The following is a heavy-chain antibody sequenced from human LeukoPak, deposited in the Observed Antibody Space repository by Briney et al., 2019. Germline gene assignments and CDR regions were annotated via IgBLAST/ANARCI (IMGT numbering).Heavy chain of an antibody. D-gene: IGHD1-20*01. J-gene: IGHJ6*03. Sequence: GGSLRLPCAASGFTFDDYTMHWVRQAPGKGLEWVSLISWDGGSTYYADSVEGRFTISRDNSENSLYLQMNSLRTEDTALYYCAKVTHNWNYDYHYYMDVWGQGTTVTVSS. CDR1: GFTFDDYT. CDR3: AKVTHNWNYDYHYYMDV. V-gene: IGHV3-43*01. CDR2: ISWDGGST.